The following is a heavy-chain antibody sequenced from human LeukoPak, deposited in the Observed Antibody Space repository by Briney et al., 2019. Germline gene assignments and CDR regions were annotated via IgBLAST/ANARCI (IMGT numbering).Heavy chain of an antibody. V-gene: IGHV2-5*01. CDR2: IFWNDDK. Sequence: SGPTLVNPTQTLTLTCTFSGFSLSTTGVGVGWIRQPPGKALEWFALIFWNDDKRYSPSLKSRLTITKDTSKNQVVLTMTTMDPVDTATYYCAHMYCSVISCPRYFDYWGQGTLVTVSS. CDR3: AHMYCSVISCPRYFDY. D-gene: IGHD2-15*01. CDR1: GFSLSTTGVG. J-gene: IGHJ4*02.